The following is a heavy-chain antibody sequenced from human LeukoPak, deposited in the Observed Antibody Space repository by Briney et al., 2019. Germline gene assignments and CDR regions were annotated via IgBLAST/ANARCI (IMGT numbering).Heavy chain of an antibody. J-gene: IGHJ3*02. D-gene: IGHD6-19*01. Sequence: GGSLRLSCAASGFTFSSYAMSWVRQAPGKGLEWVSSISSSSSYIYYADSVKGRFTISRDNAKNSLYLQMNSLRAEDTAVYYCARVSSGSDAFDIWGQGTMVTVSS. CDR2: ISSSSSYI. CDR1: GFTFSSYA. V-gene: IGHV3-21*01. CDR3: ARVSSGSDAFDI.